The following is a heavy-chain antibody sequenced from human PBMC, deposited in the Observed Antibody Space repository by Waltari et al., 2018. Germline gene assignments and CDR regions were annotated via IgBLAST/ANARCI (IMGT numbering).Heavy chain of an antibody. CDR3: ASDIVVVVAATEEYFQH. J-gene: IGHJ1*01. D-gene: IGHD2-15*01. V-gene: IGHV3-7*01. Sequence: EVQLVESGGGLVQPGGSLRLSCAASGFTFSSYWMSWFRQAPGKGLEWVANIKQDGSEKYYVDSVKGRFTISRDNAKNSLYLQMNSLRAEDTAVYYCASDIVVVVAATEEYFQHWGQGTLVTVSS. CDR1: GFTFSSYW. CDR2: IKQDGSEK.